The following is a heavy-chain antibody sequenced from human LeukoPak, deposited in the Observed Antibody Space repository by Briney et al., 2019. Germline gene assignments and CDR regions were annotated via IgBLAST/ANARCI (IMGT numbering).Heavy chain of an antibody. Sequence: PGGSLRLSCAASGITFGDFYMSWIRQAPGKGLEWVSYISGSGTYTNYADSVKGRFTISRDNARNSMYLELDSLRAEDTAVYYCARDQRRTTVTFLYNYYYGLDVWGQGTAVTVSS. CDR1: GITFGDFY. CDR2: ISGSGTYT. CDR3: ARDQRRTTVTFLYNYYYGLDV. J-gene: IGHJ6*02. V-gene: IGHV3-11*05. D-gene: IGHD4-17*01.